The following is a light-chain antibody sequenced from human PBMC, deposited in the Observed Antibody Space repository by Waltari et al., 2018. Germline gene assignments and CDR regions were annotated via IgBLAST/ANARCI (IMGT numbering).Light chain of an antibody. CDR2: LGS. V-gene: IGKV2-28*01. J-gene: IGKJ1*01. Sequence: DIVMTQSPLSLPVTPGEPASISSRSSQSLLHRNGNNYLAWYLQKPGQSPQLLIYLGSNRASRVPDRFSGSGSGTDFTLKISRVEAEDVGVYYCMQSLQALWTFGQGTKVEIK. CDR1: QSLLHRNGNNY. CDR3: MQSLQALWT.